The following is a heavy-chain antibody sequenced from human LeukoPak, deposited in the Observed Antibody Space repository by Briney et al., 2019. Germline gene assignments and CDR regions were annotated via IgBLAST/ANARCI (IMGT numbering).Heavy chain of an antibody. J-gene: IGHJ4*02. CDR2: IYWDDDK. Sequence: SGPTLVNPTQTLTLTCTFSGFSLSTSGVGVGWIRQPPGKALEWLALIYWDDDKRYSPSLKNRLTITKDTSKNQVVLTMTNMDPEDTATYYRAHRKGGYYHFDYWGQGTLVTVSS. D-gene: IGHD3-22*01. CDR1: GFSLSTSGVG. CDR3: AHRKGGYYHFDY. V-gene: IGHV2-5*02.